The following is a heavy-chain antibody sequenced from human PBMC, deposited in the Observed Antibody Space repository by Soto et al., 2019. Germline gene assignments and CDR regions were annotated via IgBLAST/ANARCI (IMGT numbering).Heavy chain of an antibody. Sequence: EVQLVESGGGLVQPGGSLKLSCAASGFTFSDSAMHWVRQASGKGLEWVGRIRSKANSYATAYSASVKGRFTISRDDSKNTAYLQMNSLQPEDTAVYYCARRDCSNGVCDKDYWGQGTLVTVSS. V-gene: IGHV3-73*02. CDR1: GFTFSDSA. J-gene: IGHJ4*02. CDR2: IRSKANSYAT. D-gene: IGHD2-8*01. CDR3: ARRDCSNGVCDKDY.